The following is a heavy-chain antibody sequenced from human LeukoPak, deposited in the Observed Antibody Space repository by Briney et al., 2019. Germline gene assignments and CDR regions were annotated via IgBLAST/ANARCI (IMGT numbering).Heavy chain of an antibody. J-gene: IGHJ6*02. CDR3: ARVIGEPYYYYGMDV. CDR1: GFTFSNAW. V-gene: IGHV3-30*03. CDR2: ISYDGSNK. D-gene: IGHD1-26*01. Sequence: GGSLRLSCTASGFTFSNAWMSWVRQAPGKGLEWVAVISYDGSNKYYADSVKGRFTISRDNSKNTLYLQMNSLRAEDTAVYYCARVIGEPYYYYGMDVWGQGTTVTVSS.